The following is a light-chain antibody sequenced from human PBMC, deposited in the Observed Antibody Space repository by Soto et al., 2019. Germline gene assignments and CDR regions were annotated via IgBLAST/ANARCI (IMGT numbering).Light chain of an antibody. V-gene: IGKV3-15*01. CDR2: GAS. Sequence: EIVMTQSPATLSVSPGERATLSCRASQGVSSNLAWYQQKPGQAPRLLIHGASTRATGIPARFSGSGSGTEFNLTISSLQSEDFAVYSCQQYNNWPPWTFGQGTKVEIK. CDR3: QQYNNWPPWT. J-gene: IGKJ1*01. CDR1: QGVSSN.